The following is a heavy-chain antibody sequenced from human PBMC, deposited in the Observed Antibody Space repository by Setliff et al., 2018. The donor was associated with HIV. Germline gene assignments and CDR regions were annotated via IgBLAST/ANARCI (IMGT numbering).Heavy chain of an antibody. J-gene: IGHJ4*02. CDR2: IYTSGST. CDR3: ARSIVPVASGYYYFEY. Sequence: SETLSLTCAVSGYSISSGYYWGWIRRPPGKGLEWIGRIYTSGSTNYNPSLKSRVTMSVDTSKNQFSLKLSSVAAGDTAVYYCARSIVPVASGYYYFEYWGQGTLVTVSS. V-gene: IGHV4-38-2*01. D-gene: IGHD3-3*01. CDR1: GYSISSGYY.